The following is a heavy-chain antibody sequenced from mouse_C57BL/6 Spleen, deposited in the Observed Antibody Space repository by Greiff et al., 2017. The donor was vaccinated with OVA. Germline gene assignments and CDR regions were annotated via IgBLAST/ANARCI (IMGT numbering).Heavy chain of an antibody. CDR1: GFTFSSYA. CDR3: ARRAVTLKYFDY. V-gene: IGHV5-4*03. Sequence: EVKVVESGGGLVKPGGSLKLSCAASGFTFSSYAMSWVRQTPEKRLEWVATISDGGSYTYYPDNVKGRFTISRDNAKNNLYLQMSHLKSEDTAMYYCARRAVTLKYFDYWGQGTTLTVSS. CDR2: ISDGGSYT. D-gene: IGHD3-3*01. J-gene: IGHJ2*01.